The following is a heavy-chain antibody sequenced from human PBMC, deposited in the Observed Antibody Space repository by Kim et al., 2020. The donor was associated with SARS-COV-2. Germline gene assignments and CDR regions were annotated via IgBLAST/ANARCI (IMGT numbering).Heavy chain of an antibody. Sequence: GGSLRLSCAASGFTFSSYAMHWVRQAPGKGLEWVAVISYDGSNKYYADSVKGRFTISRDNSKNTLYLQMNSLRAEDTAVYYCARDMELYGDNAFDIWGQGTMVTVSS. CDR2: ISYDGSNK. D-gene: IGHD4-17*01. CDR1: GFTFSSYA. V-gene: IGHV3-30*04. CDR3: ARDMELYGDNAFDI. J-gene: IGHJ3*02.